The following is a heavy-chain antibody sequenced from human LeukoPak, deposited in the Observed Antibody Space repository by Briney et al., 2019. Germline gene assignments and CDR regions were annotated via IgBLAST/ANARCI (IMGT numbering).Heavy chain of an antibody. V-gene: IGHV1-69*05. CDR1: GGTFSSYA. CDR2: IIPIFGTA. D-gene: IGHD6-13*01. CDR3: ARADSIAAAGTIMY. Sequence: SVTVSCTASGGTFSSYAISWVRQAPGQGLEWMGGIIPIFGTANYAQKFQGRVTITTDESTSTAYMELSSLRSEDTAVYYCARADSIAAAGTIMYWGQGTLVTVSS. J-gene: IGHJ4*02.